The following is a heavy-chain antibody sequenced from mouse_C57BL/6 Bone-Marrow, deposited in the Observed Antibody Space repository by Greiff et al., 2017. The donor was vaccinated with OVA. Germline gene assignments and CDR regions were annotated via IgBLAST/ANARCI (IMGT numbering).Heavy chain of an antibody. CDR2: INPYNGGT. V-gene: IGHV1-19*01. CDR3: ARSVTTVGQGMDY. CDR1: GYTFTDYY. J-gene: IGHJ4*01. Sequence: VQLKQSGPVLVKPGASVKMSCKASGYTFTDYYMNWVKQSHGKSLEWIGVINPYNGGTSYNQKFKGKATLTVDKSSSTAYMELNSLTSEDSAVYYCARSVTTVGQGMDYWGQGTSVTVSS. D-gene: IGHD1-1*01.